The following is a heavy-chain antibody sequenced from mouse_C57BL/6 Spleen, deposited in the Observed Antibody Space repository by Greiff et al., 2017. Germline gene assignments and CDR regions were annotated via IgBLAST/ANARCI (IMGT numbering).Heavy chain of an antibody. CDR1: GYTFTSYW. V-gene: IGHV1-55*01. CDR3: ARCDYDGYYFDY. CDR2: IYPGSGST. J-gene: IGHJ2*01. D-gene: IGHD2-4*01. Sequence: VQLQQSGAELVKPGASVKMSCKASGYTFTSYWITWVKQRPGQGLEWIGDIYPGSGSTNYNEKFKSKATLTVDTSSSTAYMQLSSLTSEDSAVYYCARCDYDGYYFDYWGQGTTLTVSS.